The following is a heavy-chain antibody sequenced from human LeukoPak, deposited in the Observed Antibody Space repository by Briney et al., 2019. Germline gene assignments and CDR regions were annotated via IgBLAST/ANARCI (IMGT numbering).Heavy chain of an antibody. J-gene: IGHJ4*02. CDR3: ARSYSSSYLPYDY. Sequence: SSETLSLTCTVSGGSICSYYWSWIRQPPGKGLEWIGYIYYSGSTNYNPSLKSRVTISVDTSKNQFSLKLSSVTAADTAVYYCARSYSSSYLPYDYWGQGTLVTVSS. D-gene: IGHD6-13*01. CDR2: IYYSGST. V-gene: IGHV4-59*01. CDR1: GGSICSYY.